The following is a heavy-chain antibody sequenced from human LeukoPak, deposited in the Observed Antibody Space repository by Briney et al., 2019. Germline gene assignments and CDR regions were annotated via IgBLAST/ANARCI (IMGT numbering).Heavy chain of an antibody. V-gene: IGHV3-30*03. Sequence: SGGSLRLSCAASGFTFSSYGMHWVRQAPGKGLEWVAVISYDGSNKYYADSVKGRFTISTDNSKNTAYLQMNSLRVEDTALYYCARSVPDYTRFDFWGQGALVTVSS. J-gene: IGHJ4*02. CDR1: GFTFSSYG. D-gene: IGHD4-11*01. CDR2: ISYDGSNK. CDR3: ARSVPDYTRFDF.